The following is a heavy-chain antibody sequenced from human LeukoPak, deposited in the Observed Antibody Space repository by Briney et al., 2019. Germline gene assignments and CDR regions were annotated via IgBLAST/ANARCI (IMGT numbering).Heavy chain of an antibody. D-gene: IGHD3-10*01. Sequence: GGSLRLSCAASGFTFSSYGMHWVRQAPGKGLEWVAVIWYDGSNKYYADSVKGRFTISRDNSKNTLYLQMNSLRAEDTAVYYCARVGGESNSFDYWGQGTLDTVSS. J-gene: IGHJ4*02. CDR3: ARVGGESNSFDY. V-gene: IGHV3-33*01. CDR1: GFTFSSYG. CDR2: IWYDGSNK.